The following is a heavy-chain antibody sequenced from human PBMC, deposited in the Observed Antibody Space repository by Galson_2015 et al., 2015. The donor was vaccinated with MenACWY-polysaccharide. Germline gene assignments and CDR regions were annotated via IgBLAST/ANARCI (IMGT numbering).Heavy chain of an antibody. J-gene: IGHJ3*02. CDR1: GFSLSTSGVG. D-gene: IGHD6-6*01. CDR2: IYWDDYK. Sequence: PALVKPTQTLTLTCTFSGFSLSTSGVGVGWIRQPPGKALEWLTLIYWDDYKRYSPSLKSRLTITKDTSKNQVVLTMTNMDPVDTATYFCVRRDYSSSSGSNAFDIWGQGTMVTVSS. V-gene: IGHV2-5*02. CDR3: VRRDYSSSSGSNAFDI.